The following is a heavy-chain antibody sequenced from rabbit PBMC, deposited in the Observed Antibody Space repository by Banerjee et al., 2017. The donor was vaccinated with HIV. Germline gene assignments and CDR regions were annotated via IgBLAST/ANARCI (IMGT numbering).Heavy chain of an antibody. CDR3: ARDTGGTYYTDRLNL. CDR2: IDTGSSGFT. J-gene: IGHJ4*01. CDR1: GVSFSSSSY. Sequence: QSLEESGGDLVKPGASLTLTCTASGVSFSSSSYMCWVRQAPGKGLEWIACIDTGSSGFTYFATWAKGRFTISKTSSTTVTLQMTSLTAADTATYFCARDTGGTYYTDRLNLWGPGTLVTVS. D-gene: IGHD8-1*01. V-gene: IGHV1S40*01.